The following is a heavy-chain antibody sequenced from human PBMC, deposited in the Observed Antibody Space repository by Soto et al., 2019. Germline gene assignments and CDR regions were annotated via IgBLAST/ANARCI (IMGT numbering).Heavy chain of an antibody. Sequence: QVQLVQSGAEVKKPGSSVKVSCKASGGTFSSYAISWVRQAPGQGLEWMGGIIPIFGTANYAQKFQGRVTITADESTSTAYMELSSLRSEDTAVYYCARGRRYDNLTGYSENWFDPWGQGTLVTVSS. D-gene: IGHD3-9*01. V-gene: IGHV1-69*01. CDR2: IIPIFGTA. CDR1: GGTFSSYA. J-gene: IGHJ5*02. CDR3: ARGRRYDNLTGYSENWFDP.